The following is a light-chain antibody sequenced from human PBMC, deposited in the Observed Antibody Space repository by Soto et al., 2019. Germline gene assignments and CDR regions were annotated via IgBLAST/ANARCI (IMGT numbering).Light chain of an antibody. Sequence: SALTQPASVSGSPGQSITISCTGTGSDVGGYDYVSWYQHHPGKAPKVMIYEVTNRPSGVSNRFSGSKSGNTASLTISGPLAEDEADYYCSSYTSSSTYVFGTGTKVTVL. CDR2: EVT. J-gene: IGLJ1*01. CDR1: GSDVGGYDY. CDR3: SSYTSSSTYV. V-gene: IGLV2-14*01.